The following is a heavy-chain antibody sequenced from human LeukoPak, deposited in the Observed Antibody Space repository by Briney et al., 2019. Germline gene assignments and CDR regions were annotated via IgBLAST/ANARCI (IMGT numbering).Heavy chain of an antibody. V-gene: IGHV3-23*01. J-gene: IGHJ4*02. D-gene: IGHD3-10*01. CDR1: GFTFSSYA. CDR3: AKILLPSIPMVRGVLFDY. Sequence: GGSLRLSCAASGFTFSSYAMSWVRQAPGKGLEWVSAISGSGGSTYYADSVKGRFTISRDNSKNTLYLQMNSLRAEDTAVYYCAKILLPSIPMVRGVLFDYWAQGTLVTVSS. CDR2: ISGSGGST.